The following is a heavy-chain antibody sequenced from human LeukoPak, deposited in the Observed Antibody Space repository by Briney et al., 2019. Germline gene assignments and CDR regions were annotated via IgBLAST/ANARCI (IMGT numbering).Heavy chain of an antibody. CDR2: IYYSGST. CDR1: GGSISSSSYY. V-gene: IGHV4-39*07. Sequence: SETLSLTCTVSGGSISSSSYYWGWIRQPPGKGLEWIGSIYYSGSTYYNPSLKSRVTISVDTSKNQFSLKLSSVTAADTAVYYCARVWGYCSSTSCYFNWFDSWGQGTLVTVSS. D-gene: IGHD2-2*01. J-gene: IGHJ5*01. CDR3: ARVWGYCSSTSCYFNWFDS.